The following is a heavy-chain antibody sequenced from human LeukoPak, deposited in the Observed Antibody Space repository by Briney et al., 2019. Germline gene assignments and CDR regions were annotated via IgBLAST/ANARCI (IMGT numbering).Heavy chain of an antibody. J-gene: IGHJ3*02. CDR3: AKDYGGAFDI. CDR1: GFTFSYYA. Sequence: GGSLRLSCAASGFTFSYYAMNWVRQAPGKGLEWVSSISTHSTYIYYADSLKGRFTISRDNAENSLYLQMNSLRAEDTAVYYCAKDYGGAFDIWGQGTIVTVSS. V-gene: IGHV3-21*01. CDR2: ISTHSTYI. D-gene: IGHD3-16*01.